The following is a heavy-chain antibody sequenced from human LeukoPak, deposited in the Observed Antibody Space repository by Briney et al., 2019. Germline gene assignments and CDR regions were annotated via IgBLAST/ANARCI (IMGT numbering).Heavy chain of an antibody. D-gene: IGHD3-10*02. J-gene: IGHJ6*04. V-gene: IGHV3-23*01. CDR3: AELGITMIGGV. CDR2: TSGSGGST. Sequence: PGGSLRLSCAASGFTFSSYAMSWVRQAPGKGLEWVSVTSGSGGSTYYADSVKGRFTISRDNAKNSLSLQMNSLRAEDTAVYYCAELGITMIGGVWGKGTTVTISS. CDR1: GFTFSSYA.